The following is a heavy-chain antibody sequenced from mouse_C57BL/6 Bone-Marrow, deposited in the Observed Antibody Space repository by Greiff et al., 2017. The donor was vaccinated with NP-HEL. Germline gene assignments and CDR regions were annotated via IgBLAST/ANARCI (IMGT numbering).Heavy chain of an antibody. Sequence: VQVVESGAELVRPGTSVKMSCKASGYTFTNYWIGWAKQRPGHGLEWIGDIYPGGGYTNYNEKFKGKATLTADKSSSTAYMQFSSLTSEDSAIYYCARRDSSGPFAYWGQGTLVTVSA. D-gene: IGHD3-2*02. J-gene: IGHJ3*01. V-gene: IGHV1-63*01. CDR1: GYTFTNYW. CDR2: IYPGGGYT. CDR3: ARRDSSGPFAY.